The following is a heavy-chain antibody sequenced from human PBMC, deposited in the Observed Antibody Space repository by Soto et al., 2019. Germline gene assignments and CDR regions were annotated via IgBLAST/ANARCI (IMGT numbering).Heavy chain of an antibody. CDR1: GGSPSRSGYY. CDR3: ASIIAAALYFAY. CDR2: IYYSGST. Sequence: SEALSLPWTGSGGSPSRSGYYVGWLRQPPGKGLEWIGSIYYSGSTYYNPSLKSRVTISVDTSKNQFSLKLSSVTAADTAVYYCASIIAAALYFAYWAQGTLVLGSS. D-gene: IGHD6-13*01. J-gene: IGHJ4*02. V-gene: IGHV4-39*01.